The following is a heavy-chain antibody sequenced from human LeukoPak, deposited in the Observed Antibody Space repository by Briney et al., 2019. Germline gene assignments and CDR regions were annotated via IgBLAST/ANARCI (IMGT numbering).Heavy chain of an antibody. Sequence: ASVKVSCKASGYTFTGYYMHWVRQAPGQGLEWMGWINPNSGGTNYAQKVQGRVTMPRDTSISTAYMELSRLRSDDTAVYYCARDSVDYGDYAYWGQGTLVTVSS. D-gene: IGHD4-17*01. CDR1: GYTFTGYY. CDR2: INPNSGGT. CDR3: ARDSVDYGDYAY. V-gene: IGHV1-2*02. J-gene: IGHJ4*02.